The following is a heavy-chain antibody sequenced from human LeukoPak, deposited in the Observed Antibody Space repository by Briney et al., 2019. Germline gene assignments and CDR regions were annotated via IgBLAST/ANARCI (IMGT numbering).Heavy chain of an antibody. D-gene: IGHD7-27*01. V-gene: IGHV3-13*01. CDR1: GFTFSSYD. Sequence: GGSLRLSCAASGFTFSSYDIHWVRQPTGKGLEWVSAIGTAGDTYYLGSVKGRFTISRENAKNSLYLQMNSLRARDTAVYYCARAVTGEGFDYWGQGTLVTVSS. CDR3: ARAVTGEGFDY. CDR2: IGTAGDT. J-gene: IGHJ4*02.